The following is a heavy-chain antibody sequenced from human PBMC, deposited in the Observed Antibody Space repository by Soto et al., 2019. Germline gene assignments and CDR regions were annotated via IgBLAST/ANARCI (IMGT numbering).Heavy chain of an antibody. CDR2: INPSGGST. V-gene: IGHV1-46*01. Sequence: ASVKVSCKASGYTFTSYYMHWVRQAPVQGLEWMGIINPSGGSTSCAQKFQGRVTMTRDTSTSTVYMELSSLRSEDTAVYYCARANSNYYYYYGMDVWGQGTTVTVSS. J-gene: IGHJ6*02. CDR1: GYTFTSYY. D-gene: IGHD4-4*01. CDR3: ARANSNYYYYYGMDV.